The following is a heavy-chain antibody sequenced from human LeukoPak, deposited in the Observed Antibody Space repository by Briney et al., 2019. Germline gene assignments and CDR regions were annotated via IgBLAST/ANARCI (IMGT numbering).Heavy chain of an antibody. Sequence: GGSLRLSCAAPGFTFNDYYINWIRQAPGKGLEWVSYISSSGLTTVYADSVKGRFTITRDNAHNFMSLQMNSLRPEDTAVYYCARDTNNGLDVWGRGTTVTVSS. CDR1: GFTFNDYY. CDR3: ARDTNNGLDV. J-gene: IGHJ6*02. V-gene: IGHV3-11*01. D-gene: IGHD1-14*01. CDR2: ISSSGLTT.